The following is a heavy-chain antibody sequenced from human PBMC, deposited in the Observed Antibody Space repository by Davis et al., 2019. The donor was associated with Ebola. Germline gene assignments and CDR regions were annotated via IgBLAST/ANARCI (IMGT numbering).Heavy chain of an antibody. CDR1: GYSISSDYY. V-gene: IGHV4-38-2*02. Sequence: MPSETLSLTCTLAGYSISSDYYWGWIRQPPGKGLEWIGSIKHRGSTYYNPSLKSRATIAVDTSKSQFSLKLTSVTAADTAVYYCARITGASHAGPWGQGTLVTVSS. D-gene: IGHD1-14*01. CDR3: ARITGASHAGP. CDR2: IKHRGST. J-gene: IGHJ5*02.